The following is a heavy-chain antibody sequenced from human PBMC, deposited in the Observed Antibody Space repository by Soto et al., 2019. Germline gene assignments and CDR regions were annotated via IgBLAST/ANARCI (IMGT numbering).Heavy chain of an antibody. J-gene: IGHJ4*02. V-gene: IGHV4-30-4*01. D-gene: IGHD1-26*01. CDR3: ARDRIVGATRFDS. CDR2: IYYSGST. Sequence: QVQLQESGPGLVKPSQTLSLTCTVSGGSISSGDYYWSWIRQPPGKGLEWIGYIYYSGSTYYNPSLKSRVTISVDTSKNQFYLMLSSVTAADTAVYYCARDRIVGATRFDSWGQGTLVTVSS. CDR1: GGSISSGDYY.